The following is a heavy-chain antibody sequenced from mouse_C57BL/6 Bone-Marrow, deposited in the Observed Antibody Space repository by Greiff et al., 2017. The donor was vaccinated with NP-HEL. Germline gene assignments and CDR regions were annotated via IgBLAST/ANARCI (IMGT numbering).Heavy chain of an antibody. D-gene: IGHD1-1*01. J-gene: IGHJ1*03. CDR1: GFTFTDYY. V-gene: IGHV7-3*01. Sequence: EVKLMESGGGLVQPGGSLSLSCAASGFTFTDYYMSWVRQPPGKALEWLGFIRNKANGYTTEYSVSVKGRFTISRDNSQSILYLHMNALSAEDSATYYCARPYYYGSSFCWYFDVWGTGTTVTVSS. CDR3: ARPYYYGSSFCWYFDV. CDR2: IRNKANGYTT.